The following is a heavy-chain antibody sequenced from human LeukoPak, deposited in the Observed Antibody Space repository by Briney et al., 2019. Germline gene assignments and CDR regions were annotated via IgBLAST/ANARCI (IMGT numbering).Heavy chain of an antibody. J-gene: IGHJ6*03. CDR3: ARAYSSSSWGYYMDV. D-gene: IGHD6-6*01. Sequence: GGSLRLSCAASGFTFSDYYMSWIRQAPGKGLEWVSYISSSGSTIYYADSVKGRFTISRDNAKNSLYLQMNSLRAEDTAVYYCARAYSSSSWGYYMDVWGKGTTVTVSS. V-gene: IGHV3-11*04. CDR2: ISSSGSTI. CDR1: GFTFSDYY.